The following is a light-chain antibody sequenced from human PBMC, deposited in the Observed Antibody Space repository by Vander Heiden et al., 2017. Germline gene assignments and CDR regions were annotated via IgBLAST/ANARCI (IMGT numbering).Light chain of an antibody. CDR3: QQDNSYWT. V-gene: IGKV1-5*03. J-gene: IGKJ1*01. CDR2: KAS. CDR1: QSISSW. Sequence: DIQMTQSPSTLSASVGDRVTITCRARQSISSWLAWYQQKPGKAPKLLIYKASSLESGVPSRFSGSGSGTEFTLTSSSLQPDDFATYYCQQDNSYWTFGQGTKVEIK.